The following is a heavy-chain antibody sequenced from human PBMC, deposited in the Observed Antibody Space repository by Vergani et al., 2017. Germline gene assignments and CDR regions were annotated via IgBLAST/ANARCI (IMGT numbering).Heavy chain of an antibody. CDR2: IYYSGST. CDR1: GGSISSSSYY. CDR3: ARGYRPYCSGGSCPFDY. V-gene: IGHV4-61*05. J-gene: IGHJ4*02. D-gene: IGHD2-15*01. Sequence: QLQLQESGPGLVKPSETLSLTCTVSGGSISSSSYYWGWIRQPPGKGLEWIGYIYYSGSTNYNPSLKSRVTISVDTSKNQFSLKLSSVTAADTAVYYCARGYRPYCSGGSCPFDYWGQGTLVTVSS.